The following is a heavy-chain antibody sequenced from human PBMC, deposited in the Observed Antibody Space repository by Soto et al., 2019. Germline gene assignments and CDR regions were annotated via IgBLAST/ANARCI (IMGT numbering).Heavy chain of an antibody. CDR3: AANSLGGGSQGDV. V-gene: IGHV1-69*13. CDR2: IVPIFGTT. CDR1: GETFSSYS. Sequence: GASVKVSCKASGETFSSYSISWVRQAPGQGLEWMGGIVPIFGTTVYAPRVQGRVTITADGPTSTPYMELSGLTFNDTAVYYCAANSLGGGSQGDVWGQGTTVTVSS. D-gene: IGHD3-10*01. J-gene: IGHJ6*02.